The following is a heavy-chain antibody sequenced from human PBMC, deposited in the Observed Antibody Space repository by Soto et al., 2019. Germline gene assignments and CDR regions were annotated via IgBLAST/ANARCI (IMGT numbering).Heavy chain of an antibody. CDR1: GFTFSSYA. Sequence: PGGSLRLSCAASGFTFSSYAMHWVRQAPGKGLEWVANIKQDGSKVYYADSVKGRFTISRDNAKNTLYLQMNSLRAEDAAVYYCSGSGSYYYYYYMDVWGKGTTVTVSS. CDR2: IKQDGSKV. J-gene: IGHJ6*03. CDR3: SGSGSYYYYYYMDV. D-gene: IGHD3-10*01. V-gene: IGHV3-7*03.